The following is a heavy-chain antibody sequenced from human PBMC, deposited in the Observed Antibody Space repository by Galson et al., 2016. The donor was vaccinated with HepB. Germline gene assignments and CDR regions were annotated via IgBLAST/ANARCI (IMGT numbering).Heavy chain of an antibody. D-gene: IGHD4-23*01. Sequence: SLRLSCAASGFTFSKYGMHWVRQAPGKGLEWVSGFSGRGDSTYYADSVKGRFTISRDNSKSTLYLQMSSLRVEDTALYYCVADHGGLDCFDFWGQGTMVTVSS. CDR2: FSGRGDST. J-gene: IGHJ3*01. V-gene: IGHV3-23*01. CDR3: VADHGGLDCFDF. CDR1: GFTFSKYG.